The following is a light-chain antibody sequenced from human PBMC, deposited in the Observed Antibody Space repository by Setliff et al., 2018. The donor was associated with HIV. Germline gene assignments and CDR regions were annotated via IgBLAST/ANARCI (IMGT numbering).Light chain of an antibody. CDR1: RDDVGSYDL. CDR2: EVD. CDR3: CSYVGASTYV. Sequence: QSAMAQPASVSASPGQSITISCSGSRDDVGSYDLVSWYQQDPGKAPKLLIFEVDKRASGVSNRLSGSKSGTTASLTISGLQVEDEGDYYCCSYVGASTYVCGSGTKVTVL. V-gene: IGLV2-23*02. J-gene: IGLJ1*01.